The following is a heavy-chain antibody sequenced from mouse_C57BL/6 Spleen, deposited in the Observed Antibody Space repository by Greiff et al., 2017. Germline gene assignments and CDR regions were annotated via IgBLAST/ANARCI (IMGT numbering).Heavy chain of an antibody. CDR1: GFSLTSYG. Sequence: VKLVESGPGLVQPSQSLSITCTVSGFSLTSYGVHWVRQPPGKGLEWLGVIWSGGSTDYNAAFISRLSISKDNSKSQVFFKMNSLQADDTAIYYCAKRYGNYGFRTFDYYAMDYWGQGTSVTVSS. V-gene: IGHV2-4*01. J-gene: IGHJ4*01. D-gene: IGHD2-10*02. CDR3: AKRYGNYGFRTFDYYAMDY. CDR2: IWSGGST.